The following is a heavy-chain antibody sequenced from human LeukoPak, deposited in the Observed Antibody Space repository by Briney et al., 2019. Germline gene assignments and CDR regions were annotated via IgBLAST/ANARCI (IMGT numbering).Heavy chain of an antibody. CDR1: GGSISSSSYY. J-gene: IGHJ4*02. V-gene: IGHV4-39*07. D-gene: IGHD2-2*02. CDR2: IYYSGST. CDR3: ARGLLYERIAFDY. Sequence: SETLSLTCTVSGGSISSSSYYWGWIRQPPGKGLEWIGSIYYSGSTYYNPSLKSRVTISVDTSKNQFSLKLSSVTAADTAVYYCARGLLYERIAFDYWGQGTLVTVSS.